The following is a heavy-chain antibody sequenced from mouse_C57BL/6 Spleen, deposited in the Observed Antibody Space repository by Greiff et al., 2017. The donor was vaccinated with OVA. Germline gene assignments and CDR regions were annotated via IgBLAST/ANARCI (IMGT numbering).Heavy chain of an antibody. CDR3: ARGYYYGSSSFYAMDY. V-gene: IGHV3-1*01. CDR1: GYSITSGYD. J-gene: IGHJ4*01. D-gene: IGHD1-1*01. CDR2: ISYSGST. Sequence: EVKLMESGPGMVKPSQSLSLTCTVTGYSITSGYDWHWIRHFPGNKLEWMGYISYSGSTNYNPSLKSRISITHDTSKNHFFLKLNSVTTEDTATYYCARGYYYGSSSFYAMDYWGQGTSVTVSS.